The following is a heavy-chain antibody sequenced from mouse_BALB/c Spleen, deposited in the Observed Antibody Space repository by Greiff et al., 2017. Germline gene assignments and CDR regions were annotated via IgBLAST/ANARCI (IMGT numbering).Heavy chain of an antibody. D-gene: IGHD1-1*01. V-gene: IGHV14-4*02. CDR3: ARPHYYGSAMDY. Sequence: EVQLQQSGAELVRSGASVKLSCTASGFNIKDYYMHWVKQRPEQGLEWIGWIDPENGDTEYAPKFQGKATMTADTSSNTAYLQLSSLTSEDTAVYYCARPHYYGSAMDYWGQGTSVTVSS. J-gene: IGHJ4*01. CDR2: IDPENGDT. CDR1: GFNIKDYY.